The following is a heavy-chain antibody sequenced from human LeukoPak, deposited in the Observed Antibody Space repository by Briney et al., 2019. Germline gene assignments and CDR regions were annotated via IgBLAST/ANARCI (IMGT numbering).Heavy chain of an antibody. J-gene: IGHJ4*02. CDR3: ARGEYSYGYDY. CDR2: TYYSGST. Sequence: PSETLSLTCTVSGGSISSYYWSWIRQPPGKGLEWIGYTYYSGSTNYNPSLKSRVTISVDTSKNQFSLKLSSVTAAGTAVYYCARGEYSYGYDYWGQGTLVTVSS. CDR1: GGSISSYY. D-gene: IGHD5-18*01. V-gene: IGHV4-59*01.